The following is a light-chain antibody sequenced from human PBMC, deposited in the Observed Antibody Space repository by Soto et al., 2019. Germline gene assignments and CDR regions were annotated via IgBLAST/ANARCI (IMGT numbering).Light chain of an antibody. V-gene: IGLV2-14*01. Sequence: QSALTQPASVPGSPGQSITISCTGTSADIGFYDYVSWYQQYPGKAPNLLIYGVTYRPSGISYRFSGSKSGSTASLTISGLRDEDDADYYCSSYSTSFFYVFGTGTKLTVL. CDR2: GVT. CDR3: SSYSTSFFYV. J-gene: IGLJ1*01. CDR1: SADIGFYDY.